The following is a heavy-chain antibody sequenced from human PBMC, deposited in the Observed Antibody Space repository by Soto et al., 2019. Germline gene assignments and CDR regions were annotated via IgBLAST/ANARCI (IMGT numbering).Heavy chain of an antibody. CDR1: GFTFSNYA. J-gene: IGHJ4*02. Sequence: EVQLLESGGGLVLPGGSLRLSCAASGFTFSNYAMNWVRQAPGKGLEWVSALSSSGFSTYYGDSVKGRFTISRDNSKNTLLLQMNNLRAEDTAVYYCAKGDRCRASPFDYWGQGTLVTVSS. CDR2: LSSSGFST. CDR3: AKGDRCRASPFDY. V-gene: IGHV3-23*01.